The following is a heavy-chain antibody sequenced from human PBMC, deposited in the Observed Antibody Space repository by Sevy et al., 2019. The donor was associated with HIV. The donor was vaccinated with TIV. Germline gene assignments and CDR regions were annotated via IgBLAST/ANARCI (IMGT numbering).Heavy chain of an antibody. Sequence: ASVKVSCKTSGYNFITYGISWVRQAPGQGLEWMGWISAYTGHTTYAQRLQDRVTMTTDTSTSTSWMELRSLGSDDTAVYYCARAVLRGAVIVIPAYGMDVWGQGTTVTVSS. CDR1: GYNFITYG. CDR3: ARAVLRGAVIVIPAYGMDV. D-gene: IGHD2-21*01. J-gene: IGHJ6*02. CDR2: ISAYTGHT. V-gene: IGHV1-18*01.